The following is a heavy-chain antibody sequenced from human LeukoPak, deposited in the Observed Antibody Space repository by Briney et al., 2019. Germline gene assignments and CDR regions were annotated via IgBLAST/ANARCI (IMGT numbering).Heavy chain of an antibody. CDR2: ISRNGAAT. V-gene: IGHV3-43*01. CDR3: AKAGGIIESFYYMDV. CDR1: GLSFGDYT. Sequence: GGSLRLSCEASGLSFGDYTMHWVRQAPGKGLEWVSLISRNGAATKYADSVRGRFTISRDNSKNSLYLQMNSLRVEDTALYYCAKAGGIIESFYYMDVWGKGTTVTVSS. J-gene: IGHJ6*03. D-gene: IGHD5/OR15-5a*01.